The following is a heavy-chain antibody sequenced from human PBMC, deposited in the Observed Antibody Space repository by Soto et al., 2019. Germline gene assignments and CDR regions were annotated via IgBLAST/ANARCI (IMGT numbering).Heavy chain of an antibody. Sequence: PGGSLRLSCAASGFTFSSYGMHWVRQAPGKGLEWVAVISYDGSNKHYADSVKGRFTISRDNSKNTLYLQMNSLRAEDTAVYYCAKDFRSGDYYYYGMDVWGQGTTVTVSS. D-gene: IGHD3-10*01. CDR1: GFTFSSYG. CDR3: AKDFRSGDYYYYGMDV. J-gene: IGHJ6*02. CDR2: ISYDGSNK. V-gene: IGHV3-30*18.